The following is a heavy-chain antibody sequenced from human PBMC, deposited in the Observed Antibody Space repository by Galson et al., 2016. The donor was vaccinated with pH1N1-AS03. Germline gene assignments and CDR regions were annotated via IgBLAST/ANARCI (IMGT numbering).Heavy chain of an antibody. V-gene: IGHV3-23*01. CDR3: AKDISGSAGWSRPSMTDY. CDR2: AWRTGGGT. J-gene: IGHJ4*01. CDR1: GFSFSNYA. Sequence: SLRLSCAASGFSFSNYAMSWARQAPGKGLEWVSIAWRTGGGTTYADSVKGRFTISRDDSKSTLYLQMNSLRVEDMAIYYCAKDISGSAGWSRPSMTDYWGRGTLVTVSS. D-gene: IGHD1-26*01.